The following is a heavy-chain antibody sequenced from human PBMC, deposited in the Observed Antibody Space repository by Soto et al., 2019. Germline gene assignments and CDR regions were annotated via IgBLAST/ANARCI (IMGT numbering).Heavy chain of an antibody. D-gene: IGHD6-19*01. Sequence: QVQLQESGPGLVKPSETLSLTCTVSGGSVSSGSYYWTWIRQPPGKGLEWIGYISYTGTTNYNPSLKSRVTISGDTSTTQFPLRLSSVTPADTALYYCAKLVAVAGTDDWFDPWGQGTLVTVSS. J-gene: IGHJ5*02. V-gene: IGHV4-61*01. CDR3: AKLVAVAGTDDWFDP. CDR1: GGSVSSGSYY. CDR2: ISYTGTT.